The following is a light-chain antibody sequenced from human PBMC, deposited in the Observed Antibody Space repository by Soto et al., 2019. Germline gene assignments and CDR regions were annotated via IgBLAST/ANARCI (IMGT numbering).Light chain of an antibody. J-gene: IGLJ2*01. Sequence: QSALTQPASVSGSPGQSITISCTGTDSDVGGYNYVSWYQQHPGQAPKLMIYDVTKRPSGVPDRFSGSKSGNTASLSISGLQAEDEADYYCCSYGGGYTPLLFGGGTKLTVL. CDR3: CSYGGGYTPLL. CDR1: DSDVGGYNY. CDR2: DVT. V-gene: IGLV2-11*01.